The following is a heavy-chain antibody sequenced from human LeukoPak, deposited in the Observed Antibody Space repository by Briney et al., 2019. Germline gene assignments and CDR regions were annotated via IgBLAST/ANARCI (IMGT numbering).Heavy chain of an antibody. J-gene: IGHJ4*02. CDR1: GFTFSSYN. CDR2: VSNRGGTT. Sequence: GGSLRLSCAASGFTFSSYNMNWVRQAPGKGLEWVSAVSNRGGTTYYADSVKGRFTISRDNSKNTLYLQMNSLRAEDTAVYYCAKDRDPYDYGSGSYYNGVFDYWGQGTLVTVSS. D-gene: IGHD3-10*01. V-gene: IGHV3-23*01. CDR3: AKDRDPYDYGSGSYYNGVFDY.